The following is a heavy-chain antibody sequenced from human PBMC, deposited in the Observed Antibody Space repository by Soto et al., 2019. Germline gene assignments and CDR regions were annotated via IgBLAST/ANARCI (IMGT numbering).Heavy chain of an antibody. J-gene: IGHJ5*02. V-gene: IGHV1-69*13. CDR3: ARAPRGTGRGWYYNWFDT. Sequence: SVKVSCKASGGTFSSYAISWVRQAPGQGLEWMGGIIPIFGTANYAQKFQGRVTITADESTSTAYMELSSLRSEDTAVYYCARAPRGTGRGWYYNWFDTCGQGTLVTVS. CDR1: GGTFSSYA. CDR2: IIPIFGTA. D-gene: IGHD6-19*01.